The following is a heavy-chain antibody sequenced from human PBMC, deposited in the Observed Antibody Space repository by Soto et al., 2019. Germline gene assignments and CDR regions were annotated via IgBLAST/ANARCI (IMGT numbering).Heavy chain of an antibody. D-gene: IGHD6-13*01. Sequence: VQLVESGGGLVKPGGSLRLSCAASGFTFSDYYMSWIRQAPGKGLEWVSYISSSGSTIYYADSVKGRFTISRDNAKNSRYLQMNSLRAEDTAVYYCGSRSSSWYGKNDYWGQGTLVTVSS. J-gene: IGHJ4*02. CDR2: ISSSGSTI. CDR1: GFTFSDYY. CDR3: GSRSSSWYGKNDY. V-gene: IGHV3-11*01.